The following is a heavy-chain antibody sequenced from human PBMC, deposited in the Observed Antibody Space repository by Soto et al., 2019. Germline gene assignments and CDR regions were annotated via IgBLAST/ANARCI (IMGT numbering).Heavy chain of an antibody. CDR3: ARPRSGSYRLDYFGMDV. D-gene: IGHD3-10*01. J-gene: IGHJ6*02. V-gene: IGHV5-51*01. CDR2: IYPGDSDS. Sequence: GESLKISCKGSRYSFTSYWIAWVRQMPGKGLEWMGIIYPGDSDSRYSPSFQGQVTISADKSISTAYLQWSSLKASDTAIYYCARPRSGSYRLDYFGMDVWGQGTSVTVSS. CDR1: RYSFTSYW.